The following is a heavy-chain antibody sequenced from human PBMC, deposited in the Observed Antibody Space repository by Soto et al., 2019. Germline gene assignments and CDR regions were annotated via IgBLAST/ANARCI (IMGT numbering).Heavy chain of an antibody. D-gene: IGHD3-3*01. CDR3: ARGASIFGVVIMGDY. J-gene: IGHJ4*02. CDR1: GGSVSSGSYY. Sequence: QVQLQESGPGLVKPSETLSLTCTVSGGSVSSGSYYWSWIRQPPGKGLKWIGYIYYSGSTNYNPSLKSRVTISVDTSKNQFSLKLSSVTAADTAVYYCARGASIFGVVIMGDYWGQGTLVTVSS. CDR2: IYYSGST. V-gene: IGHV4-61*01.